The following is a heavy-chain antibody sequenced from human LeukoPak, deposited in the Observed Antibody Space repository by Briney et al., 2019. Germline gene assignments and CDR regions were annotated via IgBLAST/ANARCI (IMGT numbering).Heavy chain of an antibody. CDR3: ARSPPYCSSPGCYIGWFDP. Sequence: PSETLSLTCTVSGVSINGYYGNWIRQPPGKGLEWIGFIYYSGSTNYNPSLKSRVTISVDTSKNQFSLKLSSVTAADTAVYYCARSPPYCSSPGCYIGWFDPWGQGTLVTVSS. V-gene: IGHV4-59*12. CDR1: GVSINGYY. J-gene: IGHJ5*02. CDR2: IYYSGST. D-gene: IGHD2-2*02.